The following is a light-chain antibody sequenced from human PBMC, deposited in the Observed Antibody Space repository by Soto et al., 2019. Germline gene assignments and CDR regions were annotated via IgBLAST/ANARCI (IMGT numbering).Light chain of an antibody. CDR2: GAS. CDR3: QQYGSWP. J-gene: IGKJ1*01. V-gene: IGKV3-20*01. CDR1: QSISSNY. Sequence: EIVLTQSPGTLSLSPGEGATLSCRASQSISSNYLAWYQQKPGQAPRLLIYGASSRATGIPDRFSGSGSGTDFPLTISRLEPEDSAIYYCQQYGSWPFGQGPRWKSN.